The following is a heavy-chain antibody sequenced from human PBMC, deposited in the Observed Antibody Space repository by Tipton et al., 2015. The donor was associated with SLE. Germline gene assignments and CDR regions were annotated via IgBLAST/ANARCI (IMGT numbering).Heavy chain of an antibody. J-gene: IGHJ4*02. CDR2: MHYSGGT. CDR1: GGSFSGQY. V-gene: IGHV4-59*04. Sequence: TLSLTCTVSGGSFSGQYWSWIRQPPGKGLEWIGSMHYSGGTYSGGTYFNPSLKSRLTLSVDTSKNQFSLNLKYVTAADTAVYYCARDLFVEFYRSWSDYAYYFDYWGQGVLVTVSS. D-gene: IGHD3-3*01. CDR3: ARDLFVEFYRSWSDYAYYFDY.